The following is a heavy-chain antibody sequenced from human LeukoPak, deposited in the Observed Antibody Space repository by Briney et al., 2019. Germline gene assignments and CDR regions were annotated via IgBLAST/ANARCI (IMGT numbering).Heavy chain of an antibody. CDR2: ISYDGSNK. D-gene: IGHD3-22*01. CDR3: ARVLYYYDSSGFFDY. CDR1: GFTFSSYA. J-gene: IGHJ4*02. V-gene: IGHV3-30*04. Sequence: QTGGSLRLSCAASGFTFSSYAMHWVRQAPGKGLEWVAVISYDGSNKYYADSVKGRFTISRDNSKKTLYLQMNSLRAEDTAVYYCARVLYYYDSSGFFDYWGQGTLVTVSS.